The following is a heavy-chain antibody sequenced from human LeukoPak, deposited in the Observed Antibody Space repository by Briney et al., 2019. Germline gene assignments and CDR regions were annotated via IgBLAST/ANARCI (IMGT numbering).Heavy chain of an antibody. D-gene: IGHD3-22*01. J-gene: IGHJ5*02. CDR3: AREYFVGDSRGAPWFDP. Sequence: PGGSLSLSCAGSGFTFSNYVMDWVRPAPGEGLEWVAVISYEGNKENYAEYVKGRFTISRDISKSTLFLQMDSLRVEDTAVYSCAREYFVGDSRGAPWFDPRGQGTLVTVSS. V-gene: IGHV3-30*04. CDR2: ISYEGNKE. CDR1: GFTFSNYV.